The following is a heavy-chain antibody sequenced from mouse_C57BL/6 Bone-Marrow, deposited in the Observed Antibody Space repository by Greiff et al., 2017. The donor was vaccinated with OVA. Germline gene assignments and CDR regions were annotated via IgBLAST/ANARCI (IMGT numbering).Heavy chain of an antibody. Sequence: VQLQQSGAELARPGASVKMSCTASGYTFTSYPMHWVNQRPGQGLEWIGSIIPRSGYPKSNQKFKDKATCTADNSSSTAYMQLSSLTSEDSAVYYCSREDGNWFAYWGQGTLVTVSA. CDR3: SREDGNWFAY. D-gene: IGHD2-1*01. V-gene: IGHV1-4*01. CDR1: GYTFTSYP. CDR2: IIPRSGYP. J-gene: IGHJ3*01.